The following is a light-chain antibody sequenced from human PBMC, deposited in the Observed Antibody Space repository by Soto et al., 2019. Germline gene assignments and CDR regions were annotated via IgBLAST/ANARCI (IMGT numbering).Light chain of an antibody. CDR3: SSYTTRSTVV. CDR2: EVT. CDR1: SSDVGAYNY. Sequence: QSALTQPASVSGSPGQSITISCTGTSSDVGAYNYVSWYQQHPGKAPKLMIYEVTSRPSGVSNRFSGSKSGNTASLTISGLQAEDEAHYYCSSYTTRSTVVFGGGTQLTVL. V-gene: IGLV2-14*01. J-gene: IGLJ2*01.